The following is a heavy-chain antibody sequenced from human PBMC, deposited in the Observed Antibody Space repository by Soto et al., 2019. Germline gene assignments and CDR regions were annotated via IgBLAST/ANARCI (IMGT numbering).Heavy chain of an antibody. D-gene: IGHD4-17*01. J-gene: IGHJ6*02. V-gene: IGHV3-30-3*01. CDR1: GFTFSNYA. CDR2: ISYDGSNK. Sequence: PGGSLRLSCAASGFTFSNYAMHWVRQAPGKGLEWVAVISYDGSNKHYADSLKGRFTISRDNSKNTLYLQMNSLRAGDTAVYYCARDLLTTNHRAYGMDVWGQGTTVTVSS. CDR3: ARDLLTTNHRAYGMDV.